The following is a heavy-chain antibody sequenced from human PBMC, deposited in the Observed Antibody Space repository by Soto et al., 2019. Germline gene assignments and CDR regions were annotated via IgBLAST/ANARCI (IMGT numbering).Heavy chain of an antibody. CDR2: IWHDGSNE. V-gene: IGHV3-33*01. Sequence: QVPVVESGGGVVQPGRSLRLSCAASGFTFSDYGIHWVRQAPGKGLEWVALIWHDGSNEYYADSVKGRFTISRDNSKNTAYLQMNSLGVEDTAVYYCAAINYDIFTGFFSDYWGQGTLVTVSS. CDR1: GFTFSDYG. CDR3: AAINYDIFTGFFSDY. J-gene: IGHJ4*02. D-gene: IGHD3-9*01.